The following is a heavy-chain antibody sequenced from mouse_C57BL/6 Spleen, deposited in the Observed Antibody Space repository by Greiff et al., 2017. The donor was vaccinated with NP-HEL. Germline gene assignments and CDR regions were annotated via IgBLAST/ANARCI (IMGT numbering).Heavy chain of an antibody. J-gene: IGHJ4*01. CDR3: ARKSPYAMDY. V-gene: IGHV1-19*01. CDR1: GYTFTDYY. CDR2: INPYNGGT. Sequence: VQLQQSGPVLVKPGASVKMSCKASGYTFTDYYMNWVKQSHGKSLEWIGVINPYNGGTSYNQKFKGKATLTVDKSSSTAYMELNSLTSEDSAVYYCARKSPYAMDYWGQGTSVTVSS.